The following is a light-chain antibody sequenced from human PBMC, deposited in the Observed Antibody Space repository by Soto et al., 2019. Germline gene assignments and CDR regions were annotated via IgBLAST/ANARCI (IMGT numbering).Light chain of an antibody. CDR2: DVS. CDR3: SSYAGSNNFV. Sequence: QSVLTQPRSVSGSPGQSVTVSCIGTSSDVGDYNSVSWYQQHPGKAPKLMIYDVSKRPSGVPDRFSGSKSSNTASLTVSGLQAEDEADYYCSSYAGSNNFVFGTGTKV. CDR1: SSDVGDYNS. J-gene: IGLJ1*01. V-gene: IGLV2-11*01.